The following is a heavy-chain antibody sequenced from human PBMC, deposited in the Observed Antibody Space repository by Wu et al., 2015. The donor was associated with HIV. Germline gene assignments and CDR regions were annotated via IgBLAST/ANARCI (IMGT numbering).Heavy chain of an antibody. V-gene: IGHV1-18*01. J-gene: IGHJ2*01. CDR3: ARVQYVFLEWLSLTGYFDL. CDR2: ISAYNGDR. Sequence: QVQLVQSGAEVKKPGASVKVSCKASGYTFTSYGISWVRQAPGQGLEWMGWISAYNGDRNYAQKLQGRVTMTTDTSTSTAYMELRXLRSDDTAVYYCARVQYVFLEWLSLTGYFDLWGRGHPGHCLL. D-gene: IGHD3-3*01. CDR1: GYTFTSYG.